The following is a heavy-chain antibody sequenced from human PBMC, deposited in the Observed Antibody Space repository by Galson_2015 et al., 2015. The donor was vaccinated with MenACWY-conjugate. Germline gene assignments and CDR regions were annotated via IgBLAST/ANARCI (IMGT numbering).Heavy chain of an antibody. CDR2: INPSGGRT. Sequence: SVKVSCKASGYTFTSYYMHWVRQAPGQGLEWMGIINPSGGRTNYAQKFQGRVTMTRDTSTSTVYMELSSLRSEDTALYYCARGKYSSALHDAFDIWGQGTMVIVSS. D-gene: IGHD6-19*01. CDR3: ARGKYSSALHDAFDI. CDR1: GYTFTSYY. V-gene: IGHV1-46*01. J-gene: IGHJ3*02.